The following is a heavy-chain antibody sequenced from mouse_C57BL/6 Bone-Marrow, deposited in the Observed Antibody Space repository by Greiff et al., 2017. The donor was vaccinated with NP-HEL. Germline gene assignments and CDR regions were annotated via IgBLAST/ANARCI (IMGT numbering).Heavy chain of an antibody. V-gene: IGHV14-3*01. D-gene: IGHD1-1*01. CDR2: IDPANGNT. CDR3: ARRIYYYGSIYFDY. Sequence: VQLQQSVAELVRPGASVKLSCTASGFTIKNTYMHWVKQRPEQGLEWIGRIDPANGNTKYAPKFQGKATLTADTSSNTAYLQLSSLTSEDTAIYYCARRIYYYGSIYFDYWGQGTTLTVSS. CDR1: GFTIKNTY. J-gene: IGHJ2*01.